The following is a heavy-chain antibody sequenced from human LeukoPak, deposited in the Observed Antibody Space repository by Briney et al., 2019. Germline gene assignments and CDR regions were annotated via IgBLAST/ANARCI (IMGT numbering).Heavy chain of an antibody. CDR3: TRGDPFGEAIVRGYYFDY. D-gene: IGHD3-16*02. V-gene: IGHV1-24*01. CDR2: FDPEDGET. CDR1: GYTLTELS. Sequence: ASVKVSCKVSGYTLTELSMHWVRQAPGKGLEWMGGFDPEDGETIYAQKFQGRVTMTEDTSTDTAYMELSSLRSDDTAVYYCTRGDPFGEAIVRGYYFDYWGQGTLVTVSS. J-gene: IGHJ4*02.